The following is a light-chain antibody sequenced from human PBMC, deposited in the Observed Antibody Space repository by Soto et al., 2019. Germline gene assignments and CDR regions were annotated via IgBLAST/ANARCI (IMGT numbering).Light chain of an antibody. V-gene: IGLV2-18*01. CDR2: EVN. Sequence: QSALTQPPSVSGSPGQSVTISCTGTSSDVGTYNRVSWYQKPPGTAPKLMIYEVNNRPSGVPDRFSGSYSGNTASLTISGLQAEDEADYYCSLYTTNSTYVFGTGTKVTVL. CDR1: SSDVGTYNR. CDR3: SLYTTNSTYV. J-gene: IGLJ1*01.